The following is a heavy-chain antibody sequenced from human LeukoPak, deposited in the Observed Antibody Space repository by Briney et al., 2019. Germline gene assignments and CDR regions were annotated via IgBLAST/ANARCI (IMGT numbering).Heavy chain of an antibody. CDR1: GFTFSKFP. V-gene: IGHV3-23*01. Sequence: GGSLRLSCAASGFTFSKFPMGWVRQAPGRGLEWVSAISASGDVTFYADSLRGRFTISRDNSKSTLYLQMNGLRAEDTAIFYCAKSLFTSATGTGRAFHIWGQGTRVTVST. CDR2: ISASGDVT. J-gene: IGHJ3*02. D-gene: IGHD1-1*01. CDR3: AKSLFTSATGTGRAFHI.